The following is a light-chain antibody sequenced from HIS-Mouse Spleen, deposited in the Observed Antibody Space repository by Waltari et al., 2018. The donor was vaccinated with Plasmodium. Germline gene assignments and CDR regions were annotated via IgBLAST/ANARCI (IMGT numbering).Light chain of an antibody. V-gene: IGLV3-1*01. CDR2: QDS. CDR3: QAWDSSTVV. Sequence: SYELTQPPSVSVSPGQTASIPCSGDHLGDKYSCWYQQKPGQPPVLVIYQDSKRPSGIPERFSGSNSGNTATLTISGTQAMDEADYYCQAWDSSTVVFGGGTKLTVL. CDR1: HLGDKY. J-gene: IGLJ2*01.